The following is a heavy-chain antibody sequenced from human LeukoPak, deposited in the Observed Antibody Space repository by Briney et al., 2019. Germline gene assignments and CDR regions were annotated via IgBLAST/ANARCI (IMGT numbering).Heavy chain of an antibody. CDR2: ISWNSGSI. CDR1: GFTFDDYA. J-gene: IGHJ4*02. V-gene: IGHV3-9*01. Sequence: GRSLRLSCAASGFTFDDYAMHWVRQAPGKGLERVSGISWNSGSIGYADSVKGRFTISRDNAKNSLYLQMNSLRAEDTALYYCAKDSVYYYDSSGYSALFDYWGQGTLVTVSS. CDR3: AKDSVYYYDSSGYSALFDY. D-gene: IGHD3-22*01.